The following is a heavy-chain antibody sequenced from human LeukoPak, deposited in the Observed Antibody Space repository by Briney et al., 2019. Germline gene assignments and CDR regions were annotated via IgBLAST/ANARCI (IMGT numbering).Heavy chain of an antibody. CDR1: GYTFNAYY. V-gene: IGHV1-2*02. J-gene: IGHJ6*03. CDR3: ARDRDSYGDYYFFYMDV. D-gene: IGHD5-18*01. CDR2: INPHSGGT. Sequence: ASVKVSCKASGYTFNAYYIHWVRQAPGQGLEWMGWINPHSGGTNSTQKFQDRVTMTMDTSISKVYMELSRLRSEDMAVYYCARDRDSYGDYYFFYMDVWGKGTTVAVSS.